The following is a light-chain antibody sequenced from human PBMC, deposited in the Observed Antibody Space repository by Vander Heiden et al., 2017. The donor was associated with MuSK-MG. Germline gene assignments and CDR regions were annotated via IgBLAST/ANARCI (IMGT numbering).Light chain of an antibody. CDR2: DVS. Sequence: QSALTQPASEYGSPGKSITISCTGTSIYVVCYNYVSWCQQHPVTPPILIIYDVSNRPSGVSNRFSGSKSGNTASLTISGLQAEDEADYYCSSYTSSSTLVFGGGTKLTVL. CDR1: SIYVVCYNY. CDR3: SSYTSSSTLV. J-gene: IGLJ2*01. V-gene: IGLV2-14*01.